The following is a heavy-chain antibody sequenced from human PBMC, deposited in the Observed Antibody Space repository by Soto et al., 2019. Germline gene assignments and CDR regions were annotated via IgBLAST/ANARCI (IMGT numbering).Heavy chain of an antibody. Sequence: SETLSLTCAVSGGSISSGGYSWSWIRQPPGKGLEWIGYIYHSGSTYYNPSLKSRVTISVDRSKNQFSLKLSSVTAADTAVYYSASSMITFGGVIAHFDYWGQGTLVTVSS. CDR3: ASSMITFGGVIAHFDY. CDR2: IYHSGST. CDR1: GGSISSGGYS. D-gene: IGHD3-16*02. V-gene: IGHV4-30-2*01. J-gene: IGHJ4*02.